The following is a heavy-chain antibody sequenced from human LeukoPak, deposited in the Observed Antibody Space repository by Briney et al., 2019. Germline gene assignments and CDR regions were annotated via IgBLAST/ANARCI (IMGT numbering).Heavy chain of an antibody. D-gene: IGHD2-2*01. CDR3: ARDHVPYYYMDV. V-gene: IGHV1-69*05. CDR2: IIPIFGTA. CDR1: GGTFSSYA. J-gene: IGHJ6*03. Sequence: SVKASCKASGGTFSSYAISWVRQAPGQGLEWMGGIIPIFGTANYAQKFQGRVTITTDESTSTAYMELSSLRSEDTAVYYCARDHVPYYYMDVWGKGTTVTVSS.